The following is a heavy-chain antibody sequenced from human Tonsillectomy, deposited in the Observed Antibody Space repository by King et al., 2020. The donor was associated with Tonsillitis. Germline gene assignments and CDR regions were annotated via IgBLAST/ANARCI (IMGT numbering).Heavy chain of an antibody. D-gene: IGHD3-10*01. CDR1: GFTFSTYW. Sequence: VQLVKSGGDLVQPGGSLRLSCAASGFTFSTYWMHWVRQAPGKGLVWVSHITSDASRTTYADSVKGRFTISRDNAKNTLYLQMNSLRAEDTAVYYCVRDSVASGSFDSWGQGTLVTVSS. J-gene: IGHJ4*02. CDR3: VRDSVASGSFDS. CDR2: ITSDASRT. V-gene: IGHV3-74*01.